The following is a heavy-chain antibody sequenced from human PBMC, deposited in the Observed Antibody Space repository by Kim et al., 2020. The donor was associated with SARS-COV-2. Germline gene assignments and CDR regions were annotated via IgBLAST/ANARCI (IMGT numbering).Heavy chain of an antibody. CDR2: IYYSGST. V-gene: IGHV4-39*01. Sequence: SETLSLTCTVSGGSISSSSYYWGWIRQPPGKGLEWIGSIYYSGSTYYNPSLKSRVTISVDTSKNQFSLKLSSVTAADTAVYYCARHEVVGFGEPPPAHFDYWGQGTLVTVSS. CDR1: GGSISSSSYY. J-gene: IGHJ4*02. D-gene: IGHD3-10*01. CDR3: ARHEVVGFGEPPPAHFDY.